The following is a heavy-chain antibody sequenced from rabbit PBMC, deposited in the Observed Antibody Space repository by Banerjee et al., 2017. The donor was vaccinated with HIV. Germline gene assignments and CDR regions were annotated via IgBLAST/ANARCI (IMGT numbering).Heavy chain of an antibody. CDR3: ARAPYYTYDYPGYIYFNL. CDR1: GFSFSSSYY. D-gene: IGHD7-1*01. J-gene: IGHJ4*01. Sequence: QEQLVESGGGLVQPEGSLTLTCTASGFSFSSSYYMCWVRQAPGKGLEWIGCIYTGSGSTYYASWAKGRFTISKTSSTTVTLQMTSLTAADTATYFCARAPYYTYDYPGYIYFNLWGPGTLVTVS. CDR2: IYTGSGST. V-gene: IGHV1S45*01.